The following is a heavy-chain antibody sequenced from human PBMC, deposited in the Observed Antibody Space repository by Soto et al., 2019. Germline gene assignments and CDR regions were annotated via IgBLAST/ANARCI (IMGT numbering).Heavy chain of an antibody. CDR3: ATMATFGSLNWFDP. J-gene: IGHJ5*02. CDR2: MNPGSGDT. V-gene: IGHV1-8*01. Sequence: VASVKVSFKASGYTFTNNDVSWLRQATGQGLEWMGWMNPGSGDTGYAQKFQGRVTMTRDISIATAYMELSSLRSDDTAIYYCATMATFGSLNWFDPWGQGTLVTVSS. CDR1: GYTFTNND. D-gene: IGHD3-10*01.